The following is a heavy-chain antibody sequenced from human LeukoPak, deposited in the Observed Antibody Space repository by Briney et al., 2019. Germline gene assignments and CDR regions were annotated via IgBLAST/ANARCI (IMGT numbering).Heavy chain of an antibody. CDR1: GYTFTSYY. CDR2: INPSGGST. D-gene: IGHD3-9*01. J-gene: IGHJ4*02. CDR3: ARAEPYYDILTGLPPDY. Sequence: ASVKVSCKASGYTFTSYYMHWVRQAPGQGLEWMGIINPSGGSTSYAQKFQGRVTMTRDTYTSTVYMELSSLRSEDTAVYYCARAEPYYDILTGLPPDYWGQGTLVTVSS. V-gene: IGHV1-46*01.